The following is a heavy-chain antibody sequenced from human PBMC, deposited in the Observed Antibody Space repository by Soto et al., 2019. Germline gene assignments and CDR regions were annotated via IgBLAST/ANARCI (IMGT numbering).Heavy chain of an antibody. D-gene: IGHD6-13*01. CDR1: GGSISSSNW. V-gene: IGHV4-4*02. CDR3: ARGYSSSWYGGSGWFDP. CDR2: IYHSGST. J-gene: IGHJ5*02. Sequence: NPSETLSLTCAVSGGSISSSNWWSWVRQPPGKGLEWIGEIYHSGSTNYNPSLKSRVTISVDKSKNQFSLKLSSVTAADTAVYYCARGYSSSWYGGSGWFDPWGQGTLVTVSS.